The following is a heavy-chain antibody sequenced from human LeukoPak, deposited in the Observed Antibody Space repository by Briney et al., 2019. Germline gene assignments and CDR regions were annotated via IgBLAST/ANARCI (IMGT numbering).Heavy chain of an antibody. CDR1: GFTFSSYA. CDR2: IYYSGST. CDR3: ARVGSGIYMMM. J-gene: IGHJ4*02. V-gene: IGHV4-59*01. Sequence: GSLRLSCAASGFTFSSYAMSWIRQPPGKGLEWIGYIYYSGSTNYNPSLKSRVTISVDTSKNQFSLKLSSVTAADTAVYYCARVGSGIYMMMWGQGALVTVST. D-gene: IGHD3-10*01.